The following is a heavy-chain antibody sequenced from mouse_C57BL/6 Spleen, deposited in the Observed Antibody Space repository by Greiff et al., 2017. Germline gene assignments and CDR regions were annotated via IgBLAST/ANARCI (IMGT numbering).Heavy chain of an antibody. D-gene: IGHD2-12*01. CDR1: GFTFSDYG. V-gene: IGHV5-17*01. CDR3: ARGPRYGRAMDY. Sequence: EVKLVESGGGLVKPGGSLKLSCAASGFTFSDYGMHWVRQAPEKGLEWVAYISSGSSTIYYADTVKGRFTISRGKAKNTLFLQMTSLRSEDTAMYYCARGPRYGRAMDYCGQGTSVTVSS. CDR2: ISSGSSTI. J-gene: IGHJ4*01.